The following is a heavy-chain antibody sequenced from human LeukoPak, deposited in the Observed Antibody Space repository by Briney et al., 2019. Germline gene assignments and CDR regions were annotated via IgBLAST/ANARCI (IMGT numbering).Heavy chain of an antibody. V-gene: IGHV3-53*01. J-gene: IGHJ5*02. CDR3: TRNWGSDNWFDP. D-gene: IGHD7-27*01. CDR2: IYSGGIT. Sequence: PGGSLRLSCAASGFTVSSNYMTWVRQAPGKGLEWVSVIYSGGITYYADAVKGRFTISRDNSKNTLYLQMNSLRAEDTAVYYCTRNWGSDNWFDPWGQGTLVSVSS. CDR1: GFTVSSNY.